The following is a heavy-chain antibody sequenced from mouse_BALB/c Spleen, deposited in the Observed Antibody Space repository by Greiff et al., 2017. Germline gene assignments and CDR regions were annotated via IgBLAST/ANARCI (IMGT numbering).Heavy chain of an antibody. CDR1: GYTFSSYW. V-gene: IGHV1-9*01. Sequence: VQLQQSGAELMKPGASVKISCKATGYTFSSYWIEWVKQRPGHGLEWIGEILPGSGSTNYNEKFKGKATFTADTSSNTAYMQLSSLTSEDSAVYYCARSSRYGNYGAYWGQGTLVTVSA. J-gene: IGHJ3*01. D-gene: IGHD2-1*01. CDR2: ILPGSGST. CDR3: ARSSRYGNYGAY.